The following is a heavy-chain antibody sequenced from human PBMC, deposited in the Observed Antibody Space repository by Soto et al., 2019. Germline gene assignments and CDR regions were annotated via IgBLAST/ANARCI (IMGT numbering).Heavy chain of an antibody. CDR3: ARVWGGAFDI. CDR2: ISYTGIT. J-gene: IGHJ3*02. D-gene: IGHD3-10*01. Sequence: SETLSLTCTVSTGSISSYYWTWIRQPPGKGLEYFGYISYTGITNYNPSLKSRVTISVDTSKNQFSLKLSSVTAADTAVYYCARVWGGAFDIWGQGTMVTVSS. CDR1: TGSISSYY. V-gene: IGHV4-59*01.